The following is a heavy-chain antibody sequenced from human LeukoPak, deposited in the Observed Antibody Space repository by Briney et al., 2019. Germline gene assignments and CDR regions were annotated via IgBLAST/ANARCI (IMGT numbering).Heavy chain of an antibody. CDR3: TTEWQRGTYYFDF. CDR2: IKSKSDGGTT. V-gene: IGHV3-15*01. D-gene: IGHD6-25*01. J-gene: IGHJ4*02. Sequence: GGSLRLSCAASGFTFSNYAMTWVRQAPGKGLEWVGRIKSKSDGGTTEYAASVKGRFTISRDDSKNTLYMQMNSLQTEDTGVYYCTTEWQRGTYYFDFWGQGTLVTVSS. CDR1: GFTFSNYA.